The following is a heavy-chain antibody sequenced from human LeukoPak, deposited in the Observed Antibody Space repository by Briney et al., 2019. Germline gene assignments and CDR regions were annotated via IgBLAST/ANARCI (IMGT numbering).Heavy chain of an antibody. V-gene: IGHV4-34*01. CDR2: INHSGST. CDR3: ARGRMWYSSGWYYFDY. D-gene: IGHD6-19*01. Sequence: SETLSLTCAVYGGSFSGYYWSWIRQPPGEGLEWIGEINHSGSTNYNPSLKSRVTISVDTSKNQFSLKLSSVTAADTAVYYCARGRMWYSSGWYYFDYWGQGTLVTVSS. J-gene: IGHJ4*02. CDR1: GGSFSGYY.